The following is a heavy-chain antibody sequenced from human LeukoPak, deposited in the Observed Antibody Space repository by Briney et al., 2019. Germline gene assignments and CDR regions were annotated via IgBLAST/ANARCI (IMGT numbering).Heavy chain of an antibody. V-gene: IGHV3-21*01. CDR1: GFTFSSYS. D-gene: IGHD2-2*01. CDR2: ISSSSSYI. Sequence: PGGSLRLSRAASGFTFSSYSMNWVRQAPGKGLEWVSSISSSSSYIYYADSVKGRFTISRDNAKNSLYLQMNSLRAEDTAVYYCARGYCSSTSCRTSYYYMDVWGKGTTVTVSS. CDR3: ARGYCSSTSCRTSYYYMDV. J-gene: IGHJ6*03.